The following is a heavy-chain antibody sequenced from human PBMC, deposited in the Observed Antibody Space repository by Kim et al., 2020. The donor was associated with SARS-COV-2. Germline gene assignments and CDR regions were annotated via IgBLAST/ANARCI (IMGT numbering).Heavy chain of an antibody. D-gene: IGHD6-13*01. J-gene: IGHJ6*02. CDR3: ARDVKGQQQVYYYSGFDV. V-gene: IGHV4-39*07. CDR2: VHYSGST. CDR1: GDSIVSNAHY. Sequence: SETLSLTCSISGDSIVSNAHYWGWIRQPPGEGLEWIGSVHYSGSTYYNPSLRSRVSISVDRSKNQFSLKVTSVTAADTAMYYCARDVKGQQQVYYYSGFDVWGPGTTVTVSS.